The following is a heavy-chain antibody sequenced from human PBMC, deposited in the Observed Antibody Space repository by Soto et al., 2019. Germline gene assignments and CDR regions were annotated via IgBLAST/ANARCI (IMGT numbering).Heavy chain of an antibody. Sequence: QITLKESRPTLVKPTQTLTLTCSFSGFSLYTRGVGVGWVRQPPGKALEWLALLYWDNTRRYSPSLKKSPTIAKGTSENQVVLTMTNMEPEDTGTYYCARYTTDTYFDVWGKGTTVTVSS. CDR3: ARYTTDTYFDV. V-gene: IGHV2-5*02. J-gene: IGHJ6*04. D-gene: IGHD2-2*02. CDR2: LYWDNTR. CDR1: GFSLYTRGVG.